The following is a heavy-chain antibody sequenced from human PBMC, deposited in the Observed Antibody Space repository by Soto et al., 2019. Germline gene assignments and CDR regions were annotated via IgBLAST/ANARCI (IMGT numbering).Heavy chain of an antibody. J-gene: IGHJ4*02. CDR3: GRDDYGIFPY. V-gene: IGHV1-2*02. CDR1: GYSISAYY. D-gene: IGHD3-10*01. Sequence: QVQLVQSGTEVKKPGASAKVSCQASGYSISAYYIHWVRQAPGQVLEWMGWIDPKNGGTVSAQKFQGRLTMTRDTSISTVYMDLSGLTSDDTALYYCGRDDYGIFPYWGQGSLVTVSS. CDR2: IDPKNGGT.